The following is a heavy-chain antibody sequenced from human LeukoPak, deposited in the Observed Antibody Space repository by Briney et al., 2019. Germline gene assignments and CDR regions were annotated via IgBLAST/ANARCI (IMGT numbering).Heavy chain of an antibody. J-gene: IGHJ4*02. D-gene: IGHD3-3*01. Sequence: SETLSLTCAVYGGSFSGYYWSWIRQPPGKGLEWIGEINHSGSTNYNPSLKSRVTISVDTSKNQFSLKLSSVTAADTAVYYRARRFYSTFDYWGQGTLVTVSS. V-gene: IGHV4-34*01. CDR3: ARRFYSTFDY. CDR1: GGSFSGYY. CDR2: INHSGST.